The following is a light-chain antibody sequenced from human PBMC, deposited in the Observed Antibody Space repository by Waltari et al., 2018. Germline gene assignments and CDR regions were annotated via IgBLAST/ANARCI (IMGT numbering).Light chain of an antibody. CDR2: EGS. Sequence: QSALTQPASVSGSPGQPITISCTGTSGDVGSYNLVSWYQHDPGKAPKLMIYEGSKRPSGVSNRFSGSKSGNTASLTISGLQAEDEADYYCCSFAGGTTWVFGGGTKLTVL. CDR3: CSFAGGTTWV. V-gene: IGLV2-23*01. CDR1: SGDVGSYNL. J-gene: IGLJ3*02.